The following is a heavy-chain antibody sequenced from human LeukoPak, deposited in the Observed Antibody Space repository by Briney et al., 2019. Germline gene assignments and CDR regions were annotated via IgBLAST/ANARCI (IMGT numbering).Heavy chain of an antibody. CDR1: GFTFSSYG. V-gene: IGHV3-33*01. J-gene: IGHJ3*02. Sequence: GGSLRLSCAASGFTFSSYGMHWVRQAPGKGLEWVAVIWYDGSNKYYADSVKGRFTISRDNSKNTLYLQMNSLRAEDTAVYYCARVGAGVRDAFDIWGQGTMVTVSS. CDR2: IWYDGSNK. D-gene: IGHD1-26*01. CDR3: ARVGAGVRDAFDI.